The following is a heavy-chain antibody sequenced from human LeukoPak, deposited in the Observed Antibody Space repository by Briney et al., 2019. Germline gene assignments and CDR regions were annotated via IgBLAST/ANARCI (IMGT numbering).Heavy chain of an antibody. CDR1: GFTFSNYA. CDR3: GTGWAIDF. V-gene: IGHV3-30*03. CDR2: ISFDGSNK. J-gene: IGHJ4*02. D-gene: IGHD5-24*01. Sequence: PGGSLRLSCAASGFTFSNYAMHWVRQAPGKGLEWVAIISFDGSNKYYADSVKGRFTISRDNSKNTLYLQMNSLRAEDTAVYYCGTGWAIDFWGQGTLVTVSS.